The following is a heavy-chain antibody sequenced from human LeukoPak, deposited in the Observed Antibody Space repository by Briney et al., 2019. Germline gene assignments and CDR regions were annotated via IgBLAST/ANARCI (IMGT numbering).Heavy chain of an antibody. CDR1: GFTFSSYA. D-gene: IGHD3-22*01. V-gene: IGHV3-30-3*01. CDR2: ISYDGSNK. J-gene: IGHJ5*02. Sequence: GGSLRLSCAASGFTFSSYAMHWVRQAPGKGLEWVAVISYDGSNKYYADSVKGRFTISRDNSKNTLYLQMNSLRAEDTAVYYCARDGGRYYDSSGYCYGWFDPWGQGTLVTVSS. CDR3: ARDGGRYYDSSGYCYGWFDP.